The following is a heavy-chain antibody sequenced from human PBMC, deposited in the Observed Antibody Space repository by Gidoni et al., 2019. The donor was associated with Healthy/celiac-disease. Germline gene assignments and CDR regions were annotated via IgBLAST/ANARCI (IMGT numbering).Heavy chain of an antibody. V-gene: IGHV4-61*02. Sequence: QVQLQESGPGLVKPSQTLSLTCTVSGGSISSGSYYWSWIRQPAGKGLEWLGRIYTSGSTNYNPSLTSRVTISVDTSKNQFSLKLSSVTAADTAVYYCARGGYCSSTSCYDDLYYYYYMDVWGKGTTVTVSS. CDR1: GGSISSGSYY. CDR2: IYTSGST. CDR3: ARGGYCSSTSCYDDLYYYYYMDV. D-gene: IGHD2-2*01. J-gene: IGHJ6*03.